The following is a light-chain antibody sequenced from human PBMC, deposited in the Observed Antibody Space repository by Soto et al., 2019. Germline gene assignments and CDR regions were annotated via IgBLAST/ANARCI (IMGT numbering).Light chain of an antibody. J-gene: IGLJ1*01. CDR2: EVS. V-gene: IGLV2-8*01. Sequence: QSALTQPPSASGSPGQSVTISCTGTSNDVGAYNYVSWYQQHPGKAPKLILYEVSKQPSGVPDRFSGARSGNTASLTVSGLQAEDEADYYCSSYSGSNNFVLGTGTKLTVL. CDR1: SNDVGAYNY. CDR3: SSYSGSNNFV.